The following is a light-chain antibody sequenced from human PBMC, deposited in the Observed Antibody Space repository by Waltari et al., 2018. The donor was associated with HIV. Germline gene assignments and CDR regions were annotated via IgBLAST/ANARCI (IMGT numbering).Light chain of an antibody. CDR1: TSNNGNHF. CDR2: RND. J-gene: IGLJ3*02. CDR3: GSWDDKLSHWV. V-gene: IGLV1-47*01. Sequence: QPVLTQPPSASRSPGQRVLMSCSGTTSNNGNHFVSWFQQVPGGAPKLVIYRNDQRPSGVPARSSAAKSGTSASLAITGLQSDDEAVYYCGSWDDKLSHWVFGGGTKLTV.